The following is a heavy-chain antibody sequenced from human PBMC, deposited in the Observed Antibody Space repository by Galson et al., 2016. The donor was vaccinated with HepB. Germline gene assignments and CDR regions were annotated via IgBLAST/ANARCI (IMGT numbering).Heavy chain of an antibody. CDR3: TRGDVYDYGDFYNDY. V-gene: IGHV3-73*01. CDR1: GFIFSNYA. CDR2: IRSKANSYAT. D-gene: IGHD4-17*01. Sequence: SLRLSCAASGFIFSNYAMHWVRQASGKGLEWVGRIRSKANSYATAYAASVKGRFTISRDDSKNTAYLQMNSLKTEDTAVYYCTRGDVYDYGDFYNDYWGQGTLVTVSS. J-gene: IGHJ4*02.